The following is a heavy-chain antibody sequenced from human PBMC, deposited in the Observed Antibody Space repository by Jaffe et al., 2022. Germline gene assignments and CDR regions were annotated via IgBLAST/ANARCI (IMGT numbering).Heavy chain of an antibody. CDR3: ATEGSIAAAGTGSQGFDY. J-gene: IGHJ4*02. CDR1: GYTFTDYY. D-gene: IGHD6-13*01. Sequence: EVQLVQSGAEVKKPGATVKISCKVSGYTFTDYYMHWVQQAPGKGLEWMGLVDPEDGETIYAEKFQGRVTITADTSTDTAYMELSSLRSEDTAVYYCATEGSIAAAGTGSQGFDYWGQGTLVTVSS. CDR2: VDPEDGET. V-gene: IGHV1-69-2*01.